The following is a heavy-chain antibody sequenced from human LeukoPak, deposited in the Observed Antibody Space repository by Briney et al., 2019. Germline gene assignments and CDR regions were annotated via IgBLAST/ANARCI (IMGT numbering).Heavy chain of an antibody. D-gene: IGHD6-13*01. V-gene: IGHV3-33*01. Sequence: GGSLRLSCAASGFTFSSYGMHWVRQAPGKGLEWVAVIWYDGSNKYYADSVKGRFTISRDNSKNTLYLQMNSLRAEDTAVSYCAIHPIKQQLVLVDYWGQGTLVTVSS. J-gene: IGHJ4*02. CDR2: IWYDGSNK. CDR3: AIHPIKQQLVLVDY. CDR1: GFTFSSYG.